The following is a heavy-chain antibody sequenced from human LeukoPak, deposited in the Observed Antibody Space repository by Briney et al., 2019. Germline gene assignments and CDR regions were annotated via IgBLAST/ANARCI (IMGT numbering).Heavy chain of an antibody. D-gene: IGHD3-16*01. CDR3: ARDNSVYDAFDI. CDR1: GFTFSSYG. CDR2: IRYDGSNK. V-gene: IGHV3-30*02. Sequence: PGGSLRLSCAASGFTFSSYGMHWVRQAPGKGLEWVAFIRYDGSNKYYADSVKGRFTISRDNAKNSLYLQMNSLRAEDTAVYYCARDNSVYDAFDIWGQGTMVTVSS. J-gene: IGHJ3*02.